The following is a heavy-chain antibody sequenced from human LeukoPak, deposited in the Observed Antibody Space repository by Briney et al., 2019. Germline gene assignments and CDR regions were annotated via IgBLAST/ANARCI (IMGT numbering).Heavy chain of an antibody. CDR1: GFTFSFYG. J-gene: IGHJ4*02. V-gene: IGHV3-23*01. D-gene: IGHD3-10*01. CDR2: LSGSGGTT. Sequence: PGGSLRLSCAASGFTFSFYGMSWVRQAPGKGLEWVSALSGSGGTTYYADFMKGRFTISRDNSKNTLYLQMNSLRAEDTAVYYCARGEYGSGSYHIDYWGQGTLVTVSS. CDR3: ARGEYGSGSYHIDY.